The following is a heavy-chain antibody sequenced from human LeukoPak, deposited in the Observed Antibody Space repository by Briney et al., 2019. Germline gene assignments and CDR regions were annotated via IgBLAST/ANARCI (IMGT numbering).Heavy chain of an antibody. D-gene: IGHD3-22*01. Sequence: SETLSLTCAVYGGSFSGYYWSWIRQPPGKGLEWIGEINHSGSTNYNPSLKSRVTISVDTSKNQFSLKLSSVTAADTAVYYCARGQGITMIVVVSWAFDIWGQGTMVTVSS. V-gene: IGHV4-34*01. J-gene: IGHJ3*02. CDR1: GGSFSGYY. CDR2: INHSGST. CDR3: ARGQGITMIVVVSWAFDI.